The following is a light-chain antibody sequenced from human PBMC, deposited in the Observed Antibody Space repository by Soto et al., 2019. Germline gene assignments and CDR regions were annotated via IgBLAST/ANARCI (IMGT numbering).Light chain of an antibody. V-gene: IGKV3-15*01. CDR2: GAS. CDR1: QSVSSTY. Sequence: EIVLTQSPGTLSLSPGERATLSCRASQSVSSTYLIWYQQKPGQAPRLLIYGASTRATGFPARFSGSGSGTEFTLTISSLQSEDFAVYYCQQYNNWPRTFGQGTKVDIK. CDR3: QQYNNWPRT. J-gene: IGKJ1*01.